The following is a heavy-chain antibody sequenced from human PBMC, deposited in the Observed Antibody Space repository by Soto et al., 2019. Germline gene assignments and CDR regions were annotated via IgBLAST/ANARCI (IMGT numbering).Heavy chain of an antibody. CDR1: GFTLSSYA. CDR3: ARDQTMKSLARGMDV. J-gene: IGHJ6*02. CDR2: IWYDGINK. V-gene: IGHV3-33*01. D-gene: IGHD5-12*01. Sequence: GGSLRLSCAASGFTLSSYAMHWVRQAPGKGLEWVAVIWYDGINKYYADSVKGRFTISRDSSKNTLYLQMNSLRAEDTAVYYCARDQTMKSLARGMDVWGQGTTVTVSS.